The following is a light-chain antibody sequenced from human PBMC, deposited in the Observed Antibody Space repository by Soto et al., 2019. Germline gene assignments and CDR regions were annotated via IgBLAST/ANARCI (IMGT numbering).Light chain of an antibody. V-gene: IGKV1-5*01. CDR1: QSISSW. Sequence: DIQMTQSPSTLSASVGDRVAITCLARQSISSWLAWYQQKPVKAPKLLIYDAYSLESGVPSRFSGSVSGTEFTLTISSLQPDDFATYYGQQYNRPWTFGQGTKVDIK. CDR3: QQYNRPWT. J-gene: IGKJ1*01. CDR2: DAY.